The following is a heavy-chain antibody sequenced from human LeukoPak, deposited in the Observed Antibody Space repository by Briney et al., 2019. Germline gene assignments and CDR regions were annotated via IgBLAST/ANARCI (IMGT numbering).Heavy chain of an antibody. CDR2: ISGSGGST. J-gene: IGHJ4*02. D-gene: IGHD1-1*01. Sequence: GGSLRLSCAASGFTFSSYAMSWVRQAPGKGLEWVSAISGSGGSTYYADSVKGRVTISRDNSKNTLYLQMNRLRAEDTAVYYCAKVGMPHTVDYWGQGTLVTVSS. CDR1: GFTFSSYA. CDR3: AKVGMPHTVDY. V-gene: IGHV3-23*01.